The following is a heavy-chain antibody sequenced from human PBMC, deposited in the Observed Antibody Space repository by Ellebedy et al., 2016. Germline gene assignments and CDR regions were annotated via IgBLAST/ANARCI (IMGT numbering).Heavy chain of an antibody. Sequence: SETLSLTXTVSGYSISSGYYWGWIRQPPGKGLEWIGSIYHSGSTYYNPSLKSRVTISVDTSKNQFSLKLSSVTAADTAVYYCASLIHDSNTDYWGQGTLVTVSS. J-gene: IGHJ4*02. V-gene: IGHV4-38-2*02. CDR3: ASLIHDSNTDY. CDR2: IYHSGST. CDR1: GYSISSGYY. D-gene: IGHD3-22*01.